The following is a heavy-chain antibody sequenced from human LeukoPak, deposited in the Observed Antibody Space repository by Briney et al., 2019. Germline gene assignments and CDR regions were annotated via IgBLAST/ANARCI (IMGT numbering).Heavy chain of an antibody. CDR1: GFTFSSYA. J-gene: IGHJ5*02. D-gene: IGHD6-13*01. CDR3: AKDMLAAAGTVRNWFDP. V-gene: IGHV3-23*01. CDR2: ISGSGGST. Sequence: PGGSLRLSCAASGFTFSSYAMSWVRQAPGKGLEWVSAISGSGGSTYYADSVKGRFTISRGNSKNTLYLQMNSLRAEDTAVYYCAKDMLAAAGTVRNWFDPWGQGTLVTVSS.